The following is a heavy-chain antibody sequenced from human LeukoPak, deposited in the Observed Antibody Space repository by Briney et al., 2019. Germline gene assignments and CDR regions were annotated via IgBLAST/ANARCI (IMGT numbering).Heavy chain of an antibody. CDR1: GYTFTGYY. Sequence: ASVKVSCKASGYTFTGYYMHWVRQAPGQGLEWMGWINPNSGGTNYAQKFQGRVTMTRDTSISTAYMELSRLRSDDTAVYYCARLPAAAAGTCGWGQGTLVTVSS. CDR2: INPNSGGT. CDR3: ARLPAAAAGTCG. J-gene: IGHJ4*02. V-gene: IGHV1-2*02. D-gene: IGHD6-13*01.